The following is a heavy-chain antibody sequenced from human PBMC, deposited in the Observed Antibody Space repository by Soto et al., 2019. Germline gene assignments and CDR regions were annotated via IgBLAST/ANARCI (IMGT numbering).Heavy chain of an antibody. D-gene: IGHD1-1*01. CDR1: GGIFTNYG. V-gene: IGHV1-69*13. CDR2: ITPIFDAA. J-gene: IGHJ6*02. CDR3: ARGIVTGSEYNYYYYGMDV. Sequence: GASVKVSCKTSGGIFTNYGISWVRQAPGQGLEWMGGITPIFDAAKYAQKFQDRVTITLSADESTTTAYLELSSLRSDDTAVYYCARGIVTGSEYNYYYYGMDVWGQGTTVTVSS.